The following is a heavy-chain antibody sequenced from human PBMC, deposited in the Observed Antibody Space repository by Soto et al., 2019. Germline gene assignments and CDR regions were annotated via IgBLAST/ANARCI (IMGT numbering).Heavy chain of an antibody. CDR2: IYPGDSDT. D-gene: IGHD6-19*01. Sequence: LGESLKISCKGYGYSFANYWIGWVRQMPGKGLEWMGIIYPGDSDTRYSPSFQGQVTISADKSISTAYLQWSSLKASDTAMYYCARPREAGKYYYGVDVWGQGTTVTVSS. CDR3: ARPREAGKYYYGVDV. J-gene: IGHJ6*02. CDR1: GYSFANYW. V-gene: IGHV5-51*01.